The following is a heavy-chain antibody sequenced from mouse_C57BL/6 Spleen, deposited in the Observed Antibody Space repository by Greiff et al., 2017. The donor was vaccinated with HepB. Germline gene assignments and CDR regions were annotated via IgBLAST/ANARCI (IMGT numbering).Heavy chain of an antibody. Sequence: EVKLVESGGGLVQPGGSLKLSCAASGFTFSDYGMAWVRQAPRKGPEWVAFISNLAYSIYYADTVTGRFTISRENAKNTLYLEMSSLRSEDTAMYYCARRRDYGSSHWYFDVWGTGTTVTVSS. CDR2: ISNLAYSI. D-gene: IGHD1-1*01. CDR1: GFTFSDYG. CDR3: ARRRDYGSSHWYFDV. V-gene: IGHV5-15*01. J-gene: IGHJ1*03.